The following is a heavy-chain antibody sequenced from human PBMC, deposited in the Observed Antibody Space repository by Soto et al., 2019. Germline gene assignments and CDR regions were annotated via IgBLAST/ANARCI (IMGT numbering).Heavy chain of an antibody. J-gene: IGHJ6*02. D-gene: IGHD3-3*01. Sequence: GASVKVSCKASGYTFTRYGISWVRQAPGQGLEWMGWISGYNGDTNYAQKFQGRVTMTIDTSTTTVYMELRSLTSDDTAVYYCAGGGVLRFLEWFGSPGMDVWGQGTTVTVSS. CDR1: GYTFTRYG. CDR3: AGGGVLRFLEWFGSPGMDV. CDR2: ISGYNGDT. V-gene: IGHV1-18*01.